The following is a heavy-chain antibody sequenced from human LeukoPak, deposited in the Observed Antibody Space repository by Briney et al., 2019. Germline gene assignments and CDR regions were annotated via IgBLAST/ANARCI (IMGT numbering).Heavy chain of an antibody. CDR3: ARDRRGVGATDEAFDI. CDR1: GFTFSSYS. CDR2: ISSSSSTI. Sequence: GGSLRLSCAASGFTFSSYSMNWVRQAPGKGLEWVSYISSSSSTIYYADSVKGRFTISRDNAKNSLYLQMNSLRAEDTAVYYCARDRRGVGATDEAFDIWGQGTMVTVSS. D-gene: IGHD1-26*01. J-gene: IGHJ3*02. V-gene: IGHV3-48*04.